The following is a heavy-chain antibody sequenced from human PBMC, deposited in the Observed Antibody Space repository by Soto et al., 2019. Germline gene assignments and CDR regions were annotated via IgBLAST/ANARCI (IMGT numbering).Heavy chain of an antibody. CDR1: GFTFSSYG. CDR2: IPYDGSNK. V-gene: IGHV3-30*18. D-gene: IGHD4-17*01. CDR3: AKDTVGY. Sequence: GGSLRLSCAASGFTFSSYGMHWVRQAPGKGLEWVAVIPYDGSNKYYADSVKGRFTISRDNSKNTLYLQMNSLRAEDTAVYYCAKDTVGYWGQGTLVTVSS. J-gene: IGHJ4*02.